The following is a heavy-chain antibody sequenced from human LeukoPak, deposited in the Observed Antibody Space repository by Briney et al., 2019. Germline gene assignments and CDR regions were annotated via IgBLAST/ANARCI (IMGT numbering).Heavy chain of an antibody. CDR1: GGSINSDF. CDR2: VSYSGSTNYNT. CDR3: ARMANLVGAPDSNWFDP. V-gene: IGHV4-59*01. J-gene: IGHJ5*02. Sequence: PSETLSLTCTVSGGSINSDFWSLIRQPPGKGLEFIGYVSYSGSTNYNTNYNPSLKSRVTMSVDTSTNQFSLKLSSVTAADTAVYYCARMANLVGAPDSNWFDPWGQGTLVTVSS. D-gene: IGHD1-26*01.